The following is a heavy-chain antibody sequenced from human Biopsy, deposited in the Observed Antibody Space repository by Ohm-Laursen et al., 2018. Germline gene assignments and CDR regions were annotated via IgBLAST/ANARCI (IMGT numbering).Heavy chain of an antibody. CDR3: VRASIFGVATSGFYYYGIDV. CDR2: ISSSGVQ. D-gene: IGHD3-3*01. CDR1: GFTVINND. V-gene: IGHV3-66*01. Sequence: GSLRLSCSASGFTVINNDISWVRQAPGKGLEWASFISSSGVQYHADSVKGRFTISRDNSKNTLYLQMNSLRAEDTAVYYCVRASIFGVATSGFYYYGIDVWGQGTTVTVSS. J-gene: IGHJ6*02.